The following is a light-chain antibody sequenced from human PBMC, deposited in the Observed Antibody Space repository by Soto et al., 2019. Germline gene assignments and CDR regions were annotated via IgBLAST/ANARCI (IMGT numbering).Light chain of an antibody. CDR1: SSDVGGYNF. J-gene: IGLJ3*02. CDR2: DVS. Sequence: QSALTQPASVSGTPGQSIAISCTGTSSDVGGYNFVSWYQQHPGKAPKLMIYDVSNRPSGVSNRFSGSKSGNTASLTISGLQAEDEADYYCSSYRSSTITDVFGGGTKVTVL. CDR3: SSYRSSTITDV. V-gene: IGLV2-14*03.